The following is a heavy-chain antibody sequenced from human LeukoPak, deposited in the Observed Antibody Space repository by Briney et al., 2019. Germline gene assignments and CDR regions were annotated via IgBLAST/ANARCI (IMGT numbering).Heavy chain of an antibody. V-gene: IGHV3-30*18. J-gene: IGHJ6*02. CDR1: GFTFSSYG. CDR3: AKPYPRKYYSGVGPYGMDV. D-gene: IGHD3-10*01. CDR2: ISYDGSNK. Sequence: GRSLRLSCAASGFTFSSYGMHWVRQAPGKGLEWVAVISYDGSNKYYADSVKGRFTISRDNSKNTLYLQMNSLRAEDTAVYYCAKPYPRKYYSGVGPYGMDVWGQGTTVTVSS.